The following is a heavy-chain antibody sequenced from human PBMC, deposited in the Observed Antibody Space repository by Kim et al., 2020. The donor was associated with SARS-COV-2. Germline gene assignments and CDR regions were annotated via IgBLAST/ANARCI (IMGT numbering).Heavy chain of an antibody. V-gene: IGHV3-48*03. CDR3: ARGWPGVTATGPFQP. CDR1: GFSFPSYE. CDR2: LTGSGSSI. Sequence: GGSLRLSCVASGFSFPSYEMNWVRQAPGKGLEWISYLTGSGSSIYYADSVKGRFTISRDNAKNSVFLQMNSLRAEDTAVYYCARGWPGVTATGPFQPWGQGTQVTVSS. J-gene: IGHJ1*01. D-gene: IGHD6-13*01.